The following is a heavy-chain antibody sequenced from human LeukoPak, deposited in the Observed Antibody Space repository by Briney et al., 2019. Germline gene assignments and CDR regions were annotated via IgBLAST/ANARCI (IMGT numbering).Heavy chain of an antibody. CDR3: ARDPGLPIGMAV. Sequence: GGSLRLSCAASGFTVSSAYMSWVRQAPGKGLEWVSTIYMVDSTYYADSVKGRFTISRANSKNTLYLKLNSLRAEDTAVYYCARDPGLPIGMAVWGQGTTVTVSS. V-gene: IGHV3-66*01. CDR2: IYMVDST. J-gene: IGHJ6*02. CDR1: GFTVSSAY.